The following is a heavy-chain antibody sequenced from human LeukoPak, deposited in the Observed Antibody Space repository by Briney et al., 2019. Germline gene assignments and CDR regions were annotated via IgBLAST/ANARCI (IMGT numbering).Heavy chain of an antibody. CDR3: ARRYCGGDCYPMGDWFDP. V-gene: IGHV4-31*03. Sequence: SETLSLTCTVSGGSISSGGYYWSWIRQHPGTGLEWIGYIYYSGSTYYNPSLKSRVTISVDTSKNQFSLKLSSVTAADTAVYYCARRYCGGDCYPMGDWFDPWGQGTLVTVSS. D-gene: IGHD2-21*02. CDR2: IYYSGST. CDR1: GGSISSGGYY. J-gene: IGHJ5*02.